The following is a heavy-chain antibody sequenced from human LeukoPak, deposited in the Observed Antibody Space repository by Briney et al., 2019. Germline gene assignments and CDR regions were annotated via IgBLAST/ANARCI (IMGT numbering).Heavy chain of an antibody. Sequence: GRSLRLSCAASGFTFSSYAMHWVRQAPGKGLEWVAVISYDGSNKYYADSVKGRFTISRDNSKNTLYLQMNSLRAEDTAVYYCARDRFGELVDYWGQGTLVTVSS. CDR3: ARDRFGELVDY. D-gene: IGHD3-10*01. J-gene: IGHJ4*02. CDR1: GFTFSSYA. V-gene: IGHV3-30*04. CDR2: ISYDGSNK.